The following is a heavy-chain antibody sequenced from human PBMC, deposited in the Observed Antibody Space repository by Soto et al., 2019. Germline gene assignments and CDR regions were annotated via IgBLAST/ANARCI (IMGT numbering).Heavy chain of an antibody. J-gene: IGHJ4*02. CDR3: ARAVAVAADFDY. V-gene: IGHV1-3*05. Sequence: QVQRVQSGAEEKTPGASVKVSCKASGYTFTGYAMHWVRQAPGQRLEWMGWINAGNGNTKYSQKFQGRVTITRDRSASTANKEMRSLGSEDPAMYYCARAVAVAADFDYWGQGTLVTVPS. CDR1: GYTFTGYA. D-gene: IGHD6-19*01. CDR2: INAGNGNT.